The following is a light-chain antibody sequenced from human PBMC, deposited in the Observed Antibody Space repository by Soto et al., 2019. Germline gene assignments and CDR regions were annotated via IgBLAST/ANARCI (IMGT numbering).Light chain of an antibody. Sequence: DIQMTQSPSTLSASVGDRVTITCRASQSIVRWLAWYQQKPGKAPKLLIYDASSLQSGVPSRFSGSGSGTDFTLTISCLQSEDFATYYCQQYYSYPRTFGQGTKVDIK. V-gene: IGKV1-5*01. CDR1: QSIVRW. CDR3: QQYYSYPRT. J-gene: IGKJ1*01. CDR2: DAS.